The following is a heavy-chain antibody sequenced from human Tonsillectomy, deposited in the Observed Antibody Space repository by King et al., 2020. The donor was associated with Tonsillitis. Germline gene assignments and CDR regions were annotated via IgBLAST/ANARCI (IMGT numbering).Heavy chain of an antibody. CDR1: GGSISSGGYS. V-gene: IGHV4-30-4*07. J-gene: IGHJ4*02. Sequence: LQLQESGPGLVKPSQTLSLTCAVSGGSISSGGYSWSWIRQPPGKGLEWIGYIYYSGSTYYNPSLKRRVTISVDTSKNQFSLKLSSVTAADTAVYYCARVPCSRLRYLELFKGPFDYWGQGTLVTVSS. CDR2: IYYSGST. CDR3: ARVPCSRLRYLELFKGPFDY. D-gene: IGHD3-3*01.